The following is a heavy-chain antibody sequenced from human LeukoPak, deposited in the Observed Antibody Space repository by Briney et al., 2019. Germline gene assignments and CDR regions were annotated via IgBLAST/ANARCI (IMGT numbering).Heavy chain of an antibody. J-gene: IGHJ3*02. CDR1: GFTVSSNY. D-gene: IGHD5-18*01. Sequence: GGSLRLSCAASGFTVSSNYMSWVRQAPGKGLGWVSVIYSGGSTYYADSVKGRFTISRDNSKNTLYLQMNSLRAEDTAVYYCARSTAMVTSHDAFDIWGQGTMVTVSS. V-gene: IGHV3-66*01. CDR2: IYSGGST. CDR3: ARSTAMVTSHDAFDI.